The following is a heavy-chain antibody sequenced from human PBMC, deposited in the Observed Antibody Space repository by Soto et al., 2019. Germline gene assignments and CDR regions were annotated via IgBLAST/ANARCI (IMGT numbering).Heavy chain of an antibody. CDR3: TTFLPSPFRTLDY. CDR1: GFTFSNAW. Sequence: EVQLVESGGGLVKPGGSLRLSCAASGFTFSNAWMNWVRQAPGKGLEWVGRIKSKTDGGTTDYAAPVKGRFTISRDYSKNTLYLKMNSLKTEDTAVYYCTTFLPSPFRTLDYWGQGTLVTVSS. V-gene: IGHV3-15*07. CDR2: IKSKTDGGTT. D-gene: IGHD2-2*01. J-gene: IGHJ4*02.